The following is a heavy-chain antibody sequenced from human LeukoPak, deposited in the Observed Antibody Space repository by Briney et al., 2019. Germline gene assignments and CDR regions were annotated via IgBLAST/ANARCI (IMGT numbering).Heavy chain of an antibody. J-gene: IGHJ4*02. CDR2: ISSSSSYI. V-gene: IGHV3-21*01. D-gene: IGHD5-12*01. Sequence: GGSLRLSCAASGFTFSSYSMNWVRQAPGKGLEWVSSISSSSSYIYYADSVKGRFTISRDNAKNSLYLQMNSLRAEDTAVCYCARDVDIVATIVADYSGQGTLVTVSS. CDR3: ARDVDIVATIVADY. CDR1: GFTFSSYS.